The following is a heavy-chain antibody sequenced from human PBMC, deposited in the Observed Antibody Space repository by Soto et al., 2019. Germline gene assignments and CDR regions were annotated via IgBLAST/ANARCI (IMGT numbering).Heavy chain of an antibody. D-gene: IGHD3-3*01. J-gene: IGHJ4*02. Sequence: HPGGSLRLSCAASGFTFSSYAMHWVRQAPGKGLEWVAVISYDGSNKYYADSVKGRFTISRDNSKNTLYLQMNSLRAEDTAVYYCARGDYYDFWSGLNDYWGQGTLVTVSS. V-gene: IGHV3-30-3*01. CDR3: ARGDYYDFWSGLNDY. CDR1: GFTFSSYA. CDR2: ISYDGSNK.